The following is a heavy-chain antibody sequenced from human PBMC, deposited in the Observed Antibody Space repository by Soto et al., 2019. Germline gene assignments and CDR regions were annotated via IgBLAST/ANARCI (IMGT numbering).Heavy chain of an antibody. CDR1: GYTFTGYY. CDR3: ARDSAAGTGYGMDV. CDR2: INPNSGGT. V-gene: IGHV1-2*04. Sequence: ASVKVSCKASGYTFTGYYMHWVLQGPGQGLEWMGWINPNSGGTNYAQKFQGWVTMTRDTSISTAYMELSRLRSDDTAVYYCARDSAAGTGYGMDVWGQGTTVTVSS. D-gene: IGHD6-13*01. J-gene: IGHJ6*02.